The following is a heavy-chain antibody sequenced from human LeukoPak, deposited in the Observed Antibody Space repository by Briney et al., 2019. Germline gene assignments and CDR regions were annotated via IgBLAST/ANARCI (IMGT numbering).Heavy chain of an antibody. Sequence: SETLSLTCTVSGGSISSYYWSWIRQPPGKGLEWIGYIYYSGSTNYNPSLKSRVTISVDTSKNQFSLKLSSVTAADTAVYYCARDSGWFYFDYWGQGTLVTVSS. CDR2: IYYSGST. CDR3: ARDSGWFYFDY. V-gene: IGHV4-59*12. J-gene: IGHJ4*02. CDR1: GGSISSYY. D-gene: IGHD6-19*01.